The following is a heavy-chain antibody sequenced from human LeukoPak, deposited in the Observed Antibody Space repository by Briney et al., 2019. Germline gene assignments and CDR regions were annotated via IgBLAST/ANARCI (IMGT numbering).Heavy chain of an antibody. D-gene: IGHD3-16*02. Sequence: GGPLRLSCAASGFTVSSNYMSWVRQAPGKGLEWVSVIYSGGSTYYADSVKGRFTISRDDAKNTVHLQMYSLGAEDSAVYYCVRGASLAYYMDVWGKGTTVTVSS. CDR1: GFTVSSNY. CDR3: VRGASLAYYMDV. CDR2: IYSGGST. J-gene: IGHJ6*03. V-gene: IGHV3-66*01.